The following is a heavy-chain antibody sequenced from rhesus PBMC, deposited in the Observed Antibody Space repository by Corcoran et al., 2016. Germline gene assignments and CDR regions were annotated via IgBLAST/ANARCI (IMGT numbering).Heavy chain of an antibody. CDR2: ISGSGGNT. CDR1: GGSISSNY. D-gene: IGHD6-25*01. V-gene: IGHV4-173*01. J-gene: IGHJ4*01. CDR3: ARRRGSWNYFDY. Sequence: QLQLQESGPGLVKPSETLSLTCAVSGGSISSNYWSWIRQPPGKGLEWIGRISGSGGNTDYNPSLKSRVTLSTGTSKNQFSLKLSSVTAADTAVFYCARRRGSWNYFDYWGQGVLVTVSS.